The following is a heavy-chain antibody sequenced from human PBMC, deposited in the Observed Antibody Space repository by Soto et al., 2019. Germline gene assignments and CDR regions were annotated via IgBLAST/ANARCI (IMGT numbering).Heavy chain of an antibody. CDR1: GGSVSSGGYS. V-gene: IGHV4-30-2*01. D-gene: IGHD3-22*01. CDR3: ARDSYLDSSGYYAAFDI. Sequence: SETLSLTCAVSGGSVSSGGYSWSWIRQPPGKGLEWIGYIYHNGSTYYNPSLKSRVTISVDRSKNQFSLKLSSVTAADTAVYYCARDSYLDSSGYYAAFDIWGQGTMVTVSS. CDR2: IYHNGST. J-gene: IGHJ3*02.